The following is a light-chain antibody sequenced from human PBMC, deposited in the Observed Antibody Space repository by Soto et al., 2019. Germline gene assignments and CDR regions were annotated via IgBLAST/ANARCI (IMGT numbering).Light chain of an antibody. CDR2: DVS. CDR1: SSDVGGYNY. Sequence: QSVLTQPASVSGSPGQSITISCTGTSSDVGGYNYVSWYQQHPGKAPKLMIYDVSNRPSGVSSRFSASKSGNTASLTISGLQAEDEADYYCCSFTSTSNPYVFGTGTKVTV. CDR3: CSFTSTSNPYV. V-gene: IGLV2-14*01. J-gene: IGLJ1*01.